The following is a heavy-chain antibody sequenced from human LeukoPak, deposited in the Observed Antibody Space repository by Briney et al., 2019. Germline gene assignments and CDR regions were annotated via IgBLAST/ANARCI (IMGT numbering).Heavy chain of an antibody. CDR3: AKSAYYYDSSYFDY. D-gene: IGHD3-22*01. CDR1: GFTVSNNY. J-gene: IGHJ4*02. Sequence: GGSLRLSCAASGFTVSNNYMSWVRQAPGKGLEWVSAISGSGGSTYYADSVKGRFTISRDNSKNTLYLQMNSLRAEDTAVYYCAKSAYYYDSSYFDYWGQGTLVTVSS. CDR2: ISGSGGST. V-gene: IGHV3-23*01.